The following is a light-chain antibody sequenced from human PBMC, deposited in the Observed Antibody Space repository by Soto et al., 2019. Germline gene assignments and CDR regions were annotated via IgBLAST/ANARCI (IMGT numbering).Light chain of an antibody. J-gene: IGLJ1*01. CDR3: SSYRSSSTLYV. CDR2: DVS. CDR1: SSDVGGYNY. V-gene: IGLV2-14*03. Sequence: ALTQPASVSGSPGQSITISCTGTSSDVGGYNYVSWYQQLPGKAPKLMIYDVSDRPSGVSNRFSASKSGNTASLTISGLQAEDEADYYCSSYRSSSTLYVFGTGTKVTVL.